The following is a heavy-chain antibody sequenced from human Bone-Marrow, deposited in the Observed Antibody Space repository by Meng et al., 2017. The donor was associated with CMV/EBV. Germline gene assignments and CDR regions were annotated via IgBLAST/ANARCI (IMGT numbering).Heavy chain of an antibody. CDR1: GFTFSSYS. CDR2: ISSSSSYI. Sequence: GESLKISFAASGFTFSSYSMNWVRQAPGKGLEWVSSISSSSSYIYYADSVKGRFTISRDNAKNSLYLQINRLRAEDTAVYYCAREGWFGEFGFDYWGQGPLVTVSS. D-gene: IGHD3-10*01. J-gene: IGHJ4*02. CDR3: AREGWFGEFGFDY. V-gene: IGHV3-21*01.